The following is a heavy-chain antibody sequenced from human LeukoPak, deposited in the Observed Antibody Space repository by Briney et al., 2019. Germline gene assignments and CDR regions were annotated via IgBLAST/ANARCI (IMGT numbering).Heavy chain of an antibody. D-gene: IGHD3-10*01. CDR1: GGSISSSSYY. J-gene: IGHJ5*02. CDR2: IYYSGST. V-gene: IGHV4-39*07. Sequence: SETLSLTCTVSGGSISSSSYYWGWIRQPPGKGLEWIGSIYYSGSTYYNPSLKSRVTMSVDTSRNHFSLRLSSVTAADTAVYYCARDLWFGELPSVWDPWGQGTLVTVSS. CDR3: ARDLWFGELPSVWDP.